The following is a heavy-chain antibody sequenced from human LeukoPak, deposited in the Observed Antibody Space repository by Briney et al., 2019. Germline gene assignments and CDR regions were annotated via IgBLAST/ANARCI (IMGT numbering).Heavy chain of an antibody. J-gene: IGHJ4*02. V-gene: IGHV4-34*01. D-gene: IGHD6-6*01. CDR1: GGSFSGYY. CDR3: ASRTGPKSSSRFRY. CDR2: INHSGST. Sequence: PSETLSLTCAVYGGSFSGYYWSWIRQPPGKGLEWIGEINHSGSTNYNPSLKSRVTISVDTSKNQFSLKLSSVTAADTAVYYCASRTGPKSSSRFRYWGQGTLVTVSS.